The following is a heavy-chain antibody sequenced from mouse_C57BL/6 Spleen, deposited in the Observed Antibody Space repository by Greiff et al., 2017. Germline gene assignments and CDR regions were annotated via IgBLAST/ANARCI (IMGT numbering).Heavy chain of an antibody. D-gene: IGHD1-1*01. CDR3: AKDDYGSTPFAY. V-gene: IGHV2-3*01. Sequence: VKLMESGPGLVAPSPSLSIPCTVSGFSLTSYGVSWVRQPPGKGLEWLGVIWGDGSTNYHSALISRLSISKDNSKSQVFLKLSSLQTDDTATYYGAKDDYGSTPFAYWGQGTLVTVSA. J-gene: IGHJ3*01. CDR1: GFSLTSYG. CDR2: IWGDGST.